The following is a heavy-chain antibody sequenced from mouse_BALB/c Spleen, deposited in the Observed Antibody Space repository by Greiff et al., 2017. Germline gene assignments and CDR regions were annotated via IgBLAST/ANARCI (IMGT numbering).Heavy chain of an antibody. Sequence: VQLQQSGAELVRPGTSVKVSCKASGYAFTNYLIEWVKQRPGQGLEWIGVINPGSGGTNYNEKFKGKATLTADKSSSTAYMQLSSLTSDDSAVYFCARSGDYEAPWFAYWGQGTLVTVSA. CDR3: ARSGDYEAPWFAY. J-gene: IGHJ3*01. D-gene: IGHD2-4*01. V-gene: IGHV1-54*01. CDR1: GYAFTNYL. CDR2: INPGSGGT.